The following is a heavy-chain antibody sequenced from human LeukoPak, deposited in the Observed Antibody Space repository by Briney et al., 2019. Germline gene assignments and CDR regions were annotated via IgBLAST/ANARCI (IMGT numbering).Heavy chain of an antibody. CDR1: GFTFSSYA. D-gene: IGHD4-17*01. J-gene: IGHJ4*02. CDR3: ARVGLDYGDEHGGFDY. Sequence: PGGSLRLSCAASGFTFSSYAMSWVRQAPGKGLEWVSAISGSGGSTYYADSVKGRFTISRDNAKNSLYLQMNSLRAEDTAVYYCARVGLDYGDEHGGFDYWGQGTLVTVSS. V-gene: IGHV3-23*01. CDR2: ISGSGGST.